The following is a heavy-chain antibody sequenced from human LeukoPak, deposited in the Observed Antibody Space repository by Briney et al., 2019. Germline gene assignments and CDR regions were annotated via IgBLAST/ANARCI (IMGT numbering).Heavy chain of an antibody. CDR3: ARALRDYDSSGYYHI. V-gene: IGHV1-69*13. J-gene: IGHJ4*02. D-gene: IGHD3-22*01. Sequence: SVKVSCKASGGTFSSYAISWVRQAPGQGLEWMGGIIPIFGTANYAQKFQGRVTITADESTSTAYMVLSSLRSEDTAVYYCARALRDYDSSGYYHIWGQGTLVTVSS. CDR1: GGTFSSYA. CDR2: IIPIFGTA.